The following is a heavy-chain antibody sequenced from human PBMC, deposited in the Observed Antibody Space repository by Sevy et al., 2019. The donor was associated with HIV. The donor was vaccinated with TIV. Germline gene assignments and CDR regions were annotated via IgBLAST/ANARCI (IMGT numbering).Heavy chain of an antibody. Sequence: SETLSLTCTVSGGSITSLYWNWIRQPPGKGLEWIANIYYNGHINYNPGLKSRVTLSLDTSKNQFSVRRISVTAADTAMYYCAGENAWGRGYSWGQGTLVTVSS. J-gene: IGHJ4*02. D-gene: IGHD1-26*01. CDR2: IYYNGHI. CDR1: GGSITSLY. CDR3: AGENAWGRGYS. V-gene: IGHV4-59*08.